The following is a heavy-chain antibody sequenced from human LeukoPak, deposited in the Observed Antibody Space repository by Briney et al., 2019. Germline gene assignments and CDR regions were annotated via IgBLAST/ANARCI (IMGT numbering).Heavy chain of an antibody. CDR3: ARAAGITMIVVEGYYYMDV. V-gene: IGHV1-2*02. J-gene: IGHJ6*03. CDR1: GYTFPGYY. CDR2: INPNSGGT. Sequence: ASVKVSCKASGYTFPGYYMHWERQAPGQGLEWMGWINPNSGGTNYAQKFQGRVTMTRDTSISTAYMELSRLRSDDTAVYYCARAAGITMIVVEGYYYMDVWGKGTTVTVSS. D-gene: IGHD3-22*01.